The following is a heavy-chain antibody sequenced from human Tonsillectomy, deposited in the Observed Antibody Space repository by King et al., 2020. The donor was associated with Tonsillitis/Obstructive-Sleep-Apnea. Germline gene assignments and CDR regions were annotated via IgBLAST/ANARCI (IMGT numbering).Heavy chain of an antibody. CDR2: ISYDGSNK. CDR1: GFTFSSYA. D-gene: IGHD2-2*01. V-gene: IGHV3-30*01. Sequence: QLVQSGGGVVQPGRSLRLSCAASGFTFSSYAMHWVRQAPGKGLEWVAVISYDGSNKYYAYSVKGRFTISRDNSKNTLYLQMNSLRAEDTAVYYCARVHKEQYQLGGYNYYYYYMDVWGKGTTVTVSS. CDR3: ARVHKEQYQLGGYNYYYYYMDV. J-gene: IGHJ6*03.